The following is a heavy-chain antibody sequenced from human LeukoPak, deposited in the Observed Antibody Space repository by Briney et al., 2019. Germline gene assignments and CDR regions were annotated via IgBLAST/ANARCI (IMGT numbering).Heavy chain of an antibody. CDR3: ASRGLPFDY. D-gene: IGHD3-16*01. V-gene: IGHV4-34*01. CDR1: GGSFSRYY. CDR2: INHSGST. Sequence: PSETLSLTCAVYGGSFSRYYWSWIRQPPGKGLEWIGEINHSGSTNYNPSLKSRVTISVDTSKNQFSLKLSSVTAADTAVYYCASRGLPFDYWGQGTLVTVSS. J-gene: IGHJ4*02.